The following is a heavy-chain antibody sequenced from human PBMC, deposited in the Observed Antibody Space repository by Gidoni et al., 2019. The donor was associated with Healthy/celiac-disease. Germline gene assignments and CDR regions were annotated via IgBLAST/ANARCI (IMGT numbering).Heavy chain of an antibody. CDR1: GFTFSRYA. V-gene: IGHV3-64*01. J-gene: IGHJ3*02. D-gene: IGHD6-19*01. CDR3: AREGDGYSSGPDAFDI. Sequence: EVQLVESGGGLVQPGGSLRLSCAASGFTFSRYAMHWVRQAPGKGLEYVSAISSNGGSTYYANSVKGRFTISRDNSKNTLYLQMGSLRAEDMAVYYCAREGDGYSSGPDAFDIWGQGTMVTVSS. CDR2: ISSNGGST.